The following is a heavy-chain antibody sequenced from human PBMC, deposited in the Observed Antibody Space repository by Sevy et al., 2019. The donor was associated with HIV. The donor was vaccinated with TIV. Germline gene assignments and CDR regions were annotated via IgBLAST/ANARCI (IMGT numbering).Heavy chain of an antibody. V-gene: IGHV3-11*01. CDR3: VRDSPYTSDDHWYFGIDV. CDR2: ITNSGTTK. CDR1: GITFSDHY. J-gene: IGHJ6*02. Sequence: GGSLRLSCAASGITFSDHYMSWIRQAPGKGLEWVAYITNSGTTKYYAASVKGRFTISRDNARNSLYLQMNSLTADDAAVYYCVRDSPYTSDDHWYFGIDVWGQGTTVTVSS. D-gene: IGHD3-22*01.